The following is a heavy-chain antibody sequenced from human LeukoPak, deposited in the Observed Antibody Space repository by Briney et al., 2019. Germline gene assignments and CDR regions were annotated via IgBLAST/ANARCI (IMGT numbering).Heavy chain of an antibody. J-gene: IGHJ4*02. Sequence: GGSLRLSCAASGFTFSDYYMSWIRQAPGKGLVWVSRISGDESSTSYADSVKGRFTISRDNAKNTLFLQMNSLRAEDTAVYYCAGGSTLDRGLVYYWGQGTLVTVSS. V-gene: IGHV3-74*01. D-gene: IGHD3-10*01. CDR3: AGGSTLDRGLVYY. CDR2: ISGDESST. CDR1: GFTFSDYY.